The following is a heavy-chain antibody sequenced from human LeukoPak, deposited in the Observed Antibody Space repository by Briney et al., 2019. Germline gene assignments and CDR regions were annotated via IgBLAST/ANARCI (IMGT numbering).Heavy chain of an antibody. CDR1: GFTFRSYS. D-gene: IGHD3-22*01. Sequence: GGSLRVSCAASGFTFRSYSMNWVRQAPGKGLEWLGYISSSSDTIFYADSVKGRFTISRDNAENSLYLQMNSLRAEDTAVYYCARDLKRRVYYDSSGSDDAFDIWGQGTMVTVSS. CDR2: ISSSSDTI. V-gene: IGHV3-48*04. CDR3: ARDLKRRVYYDSSGSDDAFDI. J-gene: IGHJ3*02.